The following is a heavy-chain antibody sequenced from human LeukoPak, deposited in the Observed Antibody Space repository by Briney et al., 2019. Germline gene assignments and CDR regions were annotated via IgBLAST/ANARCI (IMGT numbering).Heavy chain of an antibody. CDR3: ARAPMGSVDY. CDR2: INPGGSSI. V-gene: IGHV3-74*01. CDR1: GFTFSSYW. J-gene: IGHJ4*02. Sequence: GGSLRLSCAASGFTFSSYWMHWVRQVPGKGLVWVARINPGGSSITYADSVKGRFTISRDNAKNTLYLQMNSLRAEDTAVYYCARAPMGSVDYWGQGTLVTVSS. D-gene: IGHD2-8*01.